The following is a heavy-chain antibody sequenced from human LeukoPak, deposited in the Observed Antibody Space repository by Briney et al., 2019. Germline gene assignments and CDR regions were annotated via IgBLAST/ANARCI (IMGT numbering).Heavy chain of an antibody. CDR1: GGSITSGGYS. J-gene: IGHJ6*04. CDR3: ARAVGYCTSTSCSNLILDV. Sequence: SETLSLTCAVSGGSITSGGYSWSWIRQPPGKGLEWIGYIYHSGSTHYNPSLKSRLTISVDRSENQFSLKLSSVTAADTAVYYCARAVGYCTSTSCSNLILDVWGKGTTVTVSS. D-gene: IGHD2-2*01. V-gene: IGHV4-30-2*01. CDR2: IYHSGST.